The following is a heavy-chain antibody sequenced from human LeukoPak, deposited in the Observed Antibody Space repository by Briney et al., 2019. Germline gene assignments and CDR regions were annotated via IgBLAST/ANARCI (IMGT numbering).Heavy chain of an antibody. D-gene: IGHD4-23*01. CDR3: ARLWGPFGGNSETDAFDI. CDR1: GGSISSYY. J-gene: IGHJ3*02. CDR2: IYYSGDT. V-gene: IGHV4-59*08. Sequence: PSETLSLTCTVSGGSISSYYWSWIRQPPGKGLEWLGYIYYSGDTNYNPSLKSRVTISVDTSKNQFSLKLSSVTAADTAVYYCARLWGPFGGNSETDAFDIWGLGTMVTVSS.